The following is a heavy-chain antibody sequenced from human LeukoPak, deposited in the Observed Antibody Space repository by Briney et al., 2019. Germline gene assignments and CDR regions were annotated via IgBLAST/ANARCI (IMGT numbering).Heavy chain of an antibody. D-gene: IGHD1-1*01. CDR2: INSDGSST. CDR3: ARSDTTLIDS. V-gene: IGHV3-74*01. CDR1: GFTFSSDW. Sequence: GRSLRLSCAASGFTFSSDWMHWVRQAPGKGLVWVSRINSDGSSTTYADSVKGRFTISRDNAKNTLYLQMNSLRAEDTALYYCARSDTTLIDSWGQGTLVTVSS. J-gene: IGHJ4*02.